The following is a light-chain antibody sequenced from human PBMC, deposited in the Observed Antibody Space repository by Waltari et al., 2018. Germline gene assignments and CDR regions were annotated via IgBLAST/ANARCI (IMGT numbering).Light chain of an antibody. V-gene: IGLV2-14*01. CDR3: ISDTSSRTWV. CDR2: EAR. J-gene: IGLJ3*02. Sequence: QSALTQPASVSGSPGQSITISCTGTSSDVGGYTYFPGYQHHPGKAPKLMIYEARTRPSGVSNRFSGSKSGNTASLTISGLQAEDEADYYCISDTSSRTWVFGGGTKVTVL. CDR1: SSDVGGYTY.